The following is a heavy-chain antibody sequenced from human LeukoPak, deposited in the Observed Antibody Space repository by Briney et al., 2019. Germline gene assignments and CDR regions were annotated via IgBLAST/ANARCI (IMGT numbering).Heavy chain of an antibody. V-gene: IGHV3-23*01. CDR1: GFTFSSYA. CDR3: AKDQLSGYGGNWGEFDY. J-gene: IGHJ4*02. CDR2: ISGSGGRT. Sequence: GGSLRLSCAASGFTFSSYAMSWVRQAPGKGLEWVSPISGSGGRTYYADSVKGRFTISRDNSKNTLYLQMNSLRAEDTAVYYCAKDQLSGYGGNWGEFDYWGQGTLVTVSS. D-gene: IGHD7-27*01.